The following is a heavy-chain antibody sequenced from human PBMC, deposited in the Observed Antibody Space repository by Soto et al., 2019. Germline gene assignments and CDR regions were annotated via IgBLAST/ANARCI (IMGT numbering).Heavy chain of an antibody. Sequence: ASVKVSCKASGYTFTGHYIHWVRQAPEQGPEWMGEIGPESGATRYAQRFQGRVTMTRDMSITTVYMELNNLSPADTAIYYCARYDGYCSGDGCFGWFDSWGQGTLVTVSS. CDR1: GYTFTGHY. D-gene: IGHD2-15*01. CDR2: IGPESGAT. V-gene: IGHV1-2*02. J-gene: IGHJ5*01. CDR3: ARYDGYCSGDGCFGWFDS.